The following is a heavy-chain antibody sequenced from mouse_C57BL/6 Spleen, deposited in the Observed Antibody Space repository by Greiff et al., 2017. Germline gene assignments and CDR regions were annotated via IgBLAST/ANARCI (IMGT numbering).Heavy chain of an antibody. J-gene: IGHJ2*01. Sequence: QVQLQQPGAELVMPGASVKLSCKASGYTFTSYWMHWVKQRPGQGLEWIGEIDPSDSYTNYNQKFKGKSTLTVDKSSSTAYMQLNSLTSEDSAIYYCARAGGLRYPYFDYWGQGTTLTVSS. V-gene: IGHV1-69*01. CDR3: ARAGGLRYPYFDY. CDR2: IDPSDSYT. D-gene: IGHD1-1*01. CDR1: GYTFTSYW.